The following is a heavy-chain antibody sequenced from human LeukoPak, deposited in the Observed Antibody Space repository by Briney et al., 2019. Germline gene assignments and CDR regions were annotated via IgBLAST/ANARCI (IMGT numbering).Heavy chain of an antibody. V-gene: IGHV3-30*01. CDR1: GFTFSSYA. D-gene: IGHD1-26*01. CDR3: TRDGGPRVGATFNYYYYYMDV. J-gene: IGHJ6*03. CDR2: ISYDGSNK. Sequence: GRSLRLSCAASGFTFSSYAMHWVRQAPGKGLEWVAVISYDGSNKYYADSVKGRFTISRDNSKNTLYLQMNSLRAEDTAVYYCTRDGGPRVGATFNYYYYYMDVWGKGTTVTVSS.